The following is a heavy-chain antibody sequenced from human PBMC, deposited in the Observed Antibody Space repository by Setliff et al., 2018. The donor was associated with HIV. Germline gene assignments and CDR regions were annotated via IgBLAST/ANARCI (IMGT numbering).Heavy chain of an antibody. CDR2: IYHSGST. V-gene: IGHV4-38-2*02. J-gene: IGHJ4*02. CDR3: VRDGFRYYDSSGYYRFDY. Sequence: SETLSLTCAVSDYPISGGYYWGWIRQPPGKGLEWIGSIYHSGSTYYNPSLKSRVTISLDTSKNQFSLKLSSVTAADTAVYYCVRDGFRYYDSSGYYRFDYWGQGTLVTVSS. CDR1: DYPISGGYY. D-gene: IGHD3-22*01.